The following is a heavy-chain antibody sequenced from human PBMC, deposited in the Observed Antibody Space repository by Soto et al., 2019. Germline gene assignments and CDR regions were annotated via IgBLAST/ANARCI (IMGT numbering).Heavy chain of an antibody. V-gene: IGHV3-23*01. CDR1: GFTFSSYA. D-gene: IGHD6-13*01. CDR2: ISVSGGST. J-gene: IGHJ4*02. CDR3: AKGQQLVSNWGY. Sequence: PGGSLRLSCAASGFTFSSYAMSWVRQAPGKGLEWVSAISVSGGSTYYADSVKCRFTISRDNSKNTLYLQMNSLRAEETAVYYCAKGQQLVSNWGYWGQGTLVTVSS.